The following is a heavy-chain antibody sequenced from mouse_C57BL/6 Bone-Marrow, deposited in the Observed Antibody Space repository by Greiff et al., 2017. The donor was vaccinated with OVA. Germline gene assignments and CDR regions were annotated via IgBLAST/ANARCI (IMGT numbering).Heavy chain of an antibody. Sequence: QVQLQRSGAELVRPGSSVKLSCKASGYTFTSYWMDWVKQRPGQGLEWIGNIYPSDSETHYNQKFKDKATLTVDKSSSTAYMQLSSLTSEDSAVYYCAREGSYRYFDVWGTGTTVTVSS. V-gene: IGHV1-61*01. D-gene: IGHD1-1*01. CDR1: GYTFTSYW. CDR3: AREGSYRYFDV. J-gene: IGHJ1*03. CDR2: IYPSDSET.